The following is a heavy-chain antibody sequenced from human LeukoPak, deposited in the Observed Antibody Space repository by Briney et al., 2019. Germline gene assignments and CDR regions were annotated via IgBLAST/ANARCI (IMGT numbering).Heavy chain of an antibody. CDR1: GFTFSSYA. V-gene: IGHV3-30*04. J-gene: IGHJ4*02. Sequence: GRSLRLSCAASGFTFSSYAMHWVRQAPGKGLEWVAVISYDGSNKYYADSVKGRFTISRDNSKNTLYLQMNSLRAEDTAVYYCARGGPRAVVQYYDSSGYYFYWGQGTLVTVSS. CDR2: ISYDGSNK. CDR3: ARGGPRAVVQYYDSSGYYFY. D-gene: IGHD3-22*01.